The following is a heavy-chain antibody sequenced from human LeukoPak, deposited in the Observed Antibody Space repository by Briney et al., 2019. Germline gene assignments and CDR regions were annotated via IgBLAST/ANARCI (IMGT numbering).Heavy chain of an antibody. V-gene: IGHV3-30*04. Sequence: GGSLRLSCAASGFTFSSYAMHWVRQAPGKGLEWVAVISYDGSNKYYADSVKGRFTISRDNSKSTLYLQMNSLRAEDTAVYYCASQDSSGYYRFDYWGQGTLVTVSS. CDR1: GFTFSSYA. CDR3: ASQDSSGYYRFDY. D-gene: IGHD3-22*01. CDR2: ISYDGSNK. J-gene: IGHJ4*02.